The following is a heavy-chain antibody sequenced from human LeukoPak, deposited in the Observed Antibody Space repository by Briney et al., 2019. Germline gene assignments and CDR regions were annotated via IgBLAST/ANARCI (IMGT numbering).Heavy chain of an antibody. CDR3: ARMTLDDSSGQINDY. V-gene: IGHV4-34*01. CDR2: INHSGST. D-gene: IGHD3-22*01. J-gene: IGHJ4*02. Sequence: SETLSLTCAVYGGSFSGYYWSWIRQPPGKGLEWIGEINHSGSTNYNPSLKSRVTISVDTSKNQFSLKLSSVTAADTAVYYCARMTLDDSSGQINDYWGQGTLVTVSS. CDR1: GGSFSGYY.